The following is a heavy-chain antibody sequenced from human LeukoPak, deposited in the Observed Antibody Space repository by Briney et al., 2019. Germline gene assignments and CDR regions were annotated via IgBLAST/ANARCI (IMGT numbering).Heavy chain of an antibody. CDR3: ARESTGLIGKADDS. Sequence: PSETLSLTCTVSGGSISMNDYYWAWICQAPGKGLEWIGSIYRTGSTYYNPSLKSRLTISVDTSKNQFSLRISSVTAADSAVYYCARESTGLIGKADDSWGQGTLVTVSS. D-gene: IGHD3-10*01. CDR2: IYRTGST. J-gene: IGHJ4*02. CDR1: GGSISMNDYY. V-gene: IGHV4-39*07.